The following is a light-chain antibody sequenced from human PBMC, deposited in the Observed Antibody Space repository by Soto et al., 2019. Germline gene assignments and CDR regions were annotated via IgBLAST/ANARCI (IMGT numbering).Light chain of an antibody. CDR3: NSLSAAGTSYV. V-gene: IGLV2-14*01. J-gene: IGLJ1*01. CDR2: EVN. Sequence: QSALTQAAAVSGSPGQSIAISCTGTSGDVGSHNHVSWYQQYPGRAPKLIIYEVNNRPSGVSDRFSGSKSGSTASLTISGLQAEDEADYYCNSLSAAGTSYVFGTGTKVTVL. CDR1: SGDVGSHNH.